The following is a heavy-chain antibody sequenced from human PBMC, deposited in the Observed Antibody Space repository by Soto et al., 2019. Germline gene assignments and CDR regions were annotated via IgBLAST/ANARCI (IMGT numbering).Heavy chain of an antibody. Sequence: EVQLVESGGGLVKPGGSLRLSCAASGFTFSNAWMSWVRQAPGKGLEWVGRIKSKTDGGTTDYAAPVKGRFTISRDDSKNTLYLQMNSLKTEDTAVYYCTTPYYDFLSGPYKTEFDYWGQGTLVTVSS. D-gene: IGHD3-3*01. CDR3: TTPYYDFLSGPYKTEFDY. CDR2: IKSKTDGGTT. V-gene: IGHV3-15*01. CDR1: GFTFSNAW. J-gene: IGHJ4*02.